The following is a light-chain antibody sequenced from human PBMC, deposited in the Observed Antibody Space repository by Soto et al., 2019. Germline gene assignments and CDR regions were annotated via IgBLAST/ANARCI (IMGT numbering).Light chain of an antibody. CDR1: SIDVGGTDH. CDR3: SSYTSFSTYV. V-gene: IGLV2-14*03. CDR2: DVG. J-gene: IGLJ1*01. Sequence: QSALTQPASVSGSPGQSITISCSGTSIDVGGTDHVSWYLQHPGEAPKLIIYDVGNRPFGVSNRFSGSKADNTATLTVSGLQAEDDADYSCSSYTSFSTYVFGTGTKLTVL.